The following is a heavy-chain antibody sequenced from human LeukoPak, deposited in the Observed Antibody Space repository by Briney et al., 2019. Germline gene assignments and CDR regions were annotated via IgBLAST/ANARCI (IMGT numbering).Heavy chain of an antibody. CDR2: ISFDGSNK. Sequence: GGSLRLSCAVSGFTFSGYTMHWVRQAPGKGLEWVAVISFDGSNKYYEDSVKGRFTISRDNSKNTLYLQMNSLRPDDTAIYYCARCSGGSTYHSDDYWGQGTLVTVSS. CDR3: ARCSGGSTYHSDDY. J-gene: IGHJ4*02. V-gene: IGHV3-30-3*01. D-gene: IGHD2-15*01. CDR1: GFTFSGYT.